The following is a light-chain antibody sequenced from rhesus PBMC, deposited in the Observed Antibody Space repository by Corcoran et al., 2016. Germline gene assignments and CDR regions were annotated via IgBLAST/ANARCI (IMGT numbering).Light chain of an antibody. V-gene: IGKV1-28*03. CDR2: SAC. J-gene: IGKJ1*01. Sequence: DIQMTQSPSSLSASVGDTVTITCRASQGISSYLNWFQQKPGKAPQLLIYSACCLKSGVPSRFSGSGSGTDFTLNISSMQPEDFAAYYCQQHNSHPRTFGQGTKVEIK. CDR1: QGISSY. CDR3: QQHNSHPRT.